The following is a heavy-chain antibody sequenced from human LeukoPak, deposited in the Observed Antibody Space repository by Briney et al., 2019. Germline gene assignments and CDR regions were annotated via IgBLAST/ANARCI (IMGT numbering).Heavy chain of an antibody. V-gene: IGHV1-18*01. Sequence: ASVKVSCKASGYTFTSYGISWVRQAPGQGLEWMGWISAYNGNTNYAQKLRGRVTMTTDTSTSTAYMELRSLRSDDTAVYYCARIPSSSSRTPIYYYYYMDVWGKGITVTVSS. CDR1: GYTFTSYG. CDR2: ISAYNGNT. J-gene: IGHJ6*03. CDR3: ARIPSSSSRTPIYYYYYMDV. D-gene: IGHD6-13*01.